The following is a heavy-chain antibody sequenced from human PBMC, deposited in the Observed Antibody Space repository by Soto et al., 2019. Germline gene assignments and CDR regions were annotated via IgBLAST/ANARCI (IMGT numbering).Heavy chain of an antibody. CDR2: TSNSGPT. J-gene: IGHJ5*02. V-gene: IGHV4-30-2*01. CDR1: GGSISSGGYS. CDR3: ARVPGP. Sequence: SETLSLTCAVSGGSISSGGYSWSWIRQPPGKGLEWIGYTSNSGPTIYNPSLKSRVTISADTSKNQFSLKLSSVTAADTAVYYCARVPGPWGQGTLVTVSS.